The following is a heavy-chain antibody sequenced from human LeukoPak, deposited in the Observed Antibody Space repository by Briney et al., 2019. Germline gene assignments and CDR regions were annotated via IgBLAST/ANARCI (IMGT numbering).Heavy chain of an antibody. CDR1: GGSISSGDYY. Sequence: SETLSLTCTVSGGSISSGDYYWSWIRQPPGKGLEWIWYIYYSGSTYYNPSLKSRVTISVDTSKNQFSLKLSSVTAADTAVYYCARGPAPNYYDSSGYPSTWGQGTLVTVSS. J-gene: IGHJ4*02. V-gene: IGHV4-30-4*01. D-gene: IGHD3-22*01. CDR2: IYYSGST. CDR3: ARGPAPNYYDSSGYPST.